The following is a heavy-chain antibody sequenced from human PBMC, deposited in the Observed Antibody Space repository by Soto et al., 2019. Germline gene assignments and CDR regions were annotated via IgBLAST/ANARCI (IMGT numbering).Heavy chain of an antibody. D-gene: IGHD6-13*01. V-gene: IGHV1-46*01. J-gene: IGHJ5*02. CDR2: INPSGGST. Sequence: QVQLVKSGAEVKKPGASVKVSCKASGYTFTSYYMHWVRQAPGQGLEWMGIINPSGGSTSYAQKFQGRVTMPRATSTSTVYMALSSMRSEGTDVYYCVSGTQGWFDPLGQGTLGTGSS. CDR1: GYTFTSYY. CDR3: VSGTQGWFDP.